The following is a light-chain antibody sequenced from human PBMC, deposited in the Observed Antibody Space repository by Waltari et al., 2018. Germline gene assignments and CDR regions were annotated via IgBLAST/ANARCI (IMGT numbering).Light chain of an antibody. V-gene: IGKV4-1*01. Sequence: DIVMTQSPDSLAVSLGERATINCKSSQSVFHCPYRKNYLTWSQQKPGQLPKLLIYWASTRQSGVPDRFSGSGSGTDFTLTISSLQAEDVALYYCQQHYSSPLTFGGGTKVEIQ. J-gene: IGKJ4*01. CDR3: QQHYSSPLT. CDR2: WAS. CDR1: QSVFHCPYRKNY.